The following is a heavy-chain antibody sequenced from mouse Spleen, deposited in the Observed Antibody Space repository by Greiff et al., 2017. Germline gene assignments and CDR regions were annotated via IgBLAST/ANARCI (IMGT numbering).Heavy chain of an antibody. Sequence: EVQLQESGPGLVKPSQSLSLTCSVTGYSITSGYYWNWLRQFPGNKLEWMGYISYDGSNNYNPSLKNRISITRDTSKNQFFLKLNSVTTEDTATYYCARGSHGNLYAMDYWGQGTSVTVSS. D-gene: IGHD2-1*01. CDR2: ISYDGSN. CDR3: ARGSHGNLYAMDY. J-gene: IGHJ4*01. V-gene: IGHV3-6*01. CDR1: GYSITSGYY.